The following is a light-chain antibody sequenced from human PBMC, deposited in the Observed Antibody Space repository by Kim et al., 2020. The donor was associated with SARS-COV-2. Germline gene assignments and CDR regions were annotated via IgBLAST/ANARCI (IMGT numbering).Light chain of an antibody. Sequence: SQEERATLSCRASQSVSSYLAWYQQKPGQAPRLLIYGASTRATGIPARFSGSGSGTEFTLTISSLQSEDFAVYYCQQYNNWPPWTFGQGTKVDIK. CDR1: QSVSSY. V-gene: IGKV3-15*01. J-gene: IGKJ1*01. CDR2: GAS. CDR3: QQYNNWPPWT.